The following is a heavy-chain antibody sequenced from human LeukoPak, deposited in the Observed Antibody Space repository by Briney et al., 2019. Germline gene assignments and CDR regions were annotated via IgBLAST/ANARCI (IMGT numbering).Heavy chain of an antibody. D-gene: IGHD3-3*01. Sequence: SVKVSCKASGFTFTSSAVQWVRQARGQRLEWIGWIVVGSGNTNYAQKFQERVTITRDMSTSTAYMELSSLRSEDTAVYYCAAVSHPSFWSGIRDAFDIWGQGTMVTVSS. V-gene: IGHV1-58*01. CDR1: GFTFTSSA. J-gene: IGHJ3*02. CDR3: AAVSHPSFWSGIRDAFDI. CDR2: IVVGSGNT.